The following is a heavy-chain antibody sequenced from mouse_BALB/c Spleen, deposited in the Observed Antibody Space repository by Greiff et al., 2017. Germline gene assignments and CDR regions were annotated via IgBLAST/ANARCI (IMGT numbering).Heavy chain of an antibody. CDR2: ISDGGSYT. CDR1: GFTFSDYY. CDR3: AREGLLEAWFAY. D-gene: IGHD2-14*01. Sequence: EVQLVESGGGLVKPGGSLKLSCAASGFTFSDYYMYWVRQTPEKRLEWVATISDGGSYTYYPDSVKGRFTISRDNAKNNLYLQMSSLKSEDTAMYYCAREGLLEAWFAYWGQGTLVTVSA. V-gene: IGHV5-4*02. J-gene: IGHJ3*01.